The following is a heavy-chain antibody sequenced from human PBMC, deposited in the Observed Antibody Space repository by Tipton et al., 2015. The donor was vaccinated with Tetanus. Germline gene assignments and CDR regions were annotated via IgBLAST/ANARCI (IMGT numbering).Heavy chain of an antibody. Sequence: CAASGFIFSSYCIHWVRQAPGKGLEWVAVSWYDGTDKYYADSVKGRFTISRDNSKNTLYLQMNSLRAEDTAVYYCAREADCSGGSCFSGDFDNWGQGTQVTVSS. CDR2: SWYDGTDK. J-gene: IGHJ4*02. CDR1: GFIFSSYC. CDR3: AREADCSGGSCFSGDFDN. D-gene: IGHD2-15*01. V-gene: IGHV3-33*01.